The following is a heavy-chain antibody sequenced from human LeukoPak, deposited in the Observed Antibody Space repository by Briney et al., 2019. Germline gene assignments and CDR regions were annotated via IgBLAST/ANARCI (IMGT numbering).Heavy chain of an antibody. J-gene: IGHJ6*03. V-gene: IGHV1-18*01. CDR3: ARDAPRIAAAGTDYYMDV. CDR1: GYTFTSYG. D-gene: IGHD6-13*01. CDR2: ISAYNGNT. Sequence: ASVRVSCKASGYTFTSYGIRWVRQAPGQGREWMGWISAYNGNTNYAQKLQGRVTMTTDTSTSTAYMELRSLRSDDTAVYYGARDAPRIAAAGTDYYMDVWGKGTTVTISS.